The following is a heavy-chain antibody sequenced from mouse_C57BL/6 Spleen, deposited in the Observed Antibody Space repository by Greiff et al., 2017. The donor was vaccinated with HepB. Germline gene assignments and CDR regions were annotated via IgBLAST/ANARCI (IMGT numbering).Heavy chain of an antibody. CDR2: ISDGGSYT. J-gene: IGHJ1*03. CDR1: GFTFSSYA. D-gene: IGHD1-1*01. V-gene: IGHV5-4*01. CDR3: AREWGIYYYGSSWGYFDV. Sequence: EVQVVESGGGLVKPGGSLKLSCAASGFTFSSYAMSWVRQTPEKRLEWVATISDGGSYTYYPDNVKGRFTISRDNAKNNLYLQMSHLKSEDTAMYYCAREWGIYYYGSSWGYFDVWGTGTTVTVSS.